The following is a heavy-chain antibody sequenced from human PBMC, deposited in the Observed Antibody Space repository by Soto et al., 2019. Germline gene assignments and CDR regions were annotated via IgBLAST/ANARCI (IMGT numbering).Heavy chain of an antibody. CDR3: AKDARRTGLVGQWVD. CDR2: VSDSGAST. V-gene: IGHV3-23*01. J-gene: IGHJ4*02. CDR1: GFMFSGYA. D-gene: IGHD1-26*01. Sequence: EVQPLESGGALVQPGGSLRLSCVGSGFMFSGYAMHWVRQAPGKGLEWVSTVSDSGASTYYAHSVKGRFTVSRDNSNNMLSLEMDSLRAEDTALYFCAKDARRTGLVGQWVDWGQGTLVTVSS.